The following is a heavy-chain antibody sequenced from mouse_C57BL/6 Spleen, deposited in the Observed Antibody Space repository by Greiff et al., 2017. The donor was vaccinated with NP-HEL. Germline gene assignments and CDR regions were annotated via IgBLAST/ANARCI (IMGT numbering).Heavy chain of an antibody. D-gene: IGHD2-1*01. J-gene: IGHJ3*01. V-gene: IGHV1-69*01. Sequence: QVQLQQPGAELVMPGASVKLSCKASGYTFTSSWMHWVKQRPGQGLEWIGEIDPSDSYTNSNQKFKGKSTLTVDKSSSTAYMQLSSLTSEDSAVYYCASYGNPTFAYWGQGTLVTVSA. CDR2: IDPSDSYT. CDR3: ASYGNPTFAY. CDR1: GYTFTSSW.